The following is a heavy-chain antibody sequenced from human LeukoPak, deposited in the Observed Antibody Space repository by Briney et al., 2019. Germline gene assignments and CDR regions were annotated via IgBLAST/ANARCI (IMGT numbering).Heavy chain of an antibody. Sequence: SETLSLTCAVYGGSFSGYYWSWIRQPPGRGLEWIGEINHSGSTNYNPSLKSRVTISVDTSKNQFSLKLSSVTAADTAVYYCARGFSAAGEYYYGSGSPSRPSGPFDYWGQGTLVTVSS. CDR2: INHSGST. D-gene: IGHD3-10*01. V-gene: IGHV4-34*01. CDR3: ARGFSAAGEYYYGSGSPSRPSGPFDY. J-gene: IGHJ4*02. CDR1: GGSFSGYY.